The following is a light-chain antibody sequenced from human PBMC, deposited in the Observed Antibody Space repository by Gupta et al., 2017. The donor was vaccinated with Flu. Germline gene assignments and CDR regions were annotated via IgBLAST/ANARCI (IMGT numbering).Light chain of an antibody. CDR1: NNDVGDYNY. CDR2: EVS. CDR3: SSYTSSSTV. J-gene: IGLJ2*01. V-gene: IGLV2-14*01. Sequence: GTNNDVGDYNYVSWYQQHPGTAPKLMIYEVSSRPAGVSDRFSGSKSGNTASLTISGLQAEDEADYYCSSYTSSSTVFGGGTKLTVL.